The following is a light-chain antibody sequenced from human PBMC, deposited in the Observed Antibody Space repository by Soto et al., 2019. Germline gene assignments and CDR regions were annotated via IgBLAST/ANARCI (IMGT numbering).Light chain of an antibody. J-gene: IGKJ1*01. CDR2: GAS. V-gene: IGKV3-20*01. CDR1: QSVSSNY. Sequence: EIVLTQFPVTLSLSPGERATLSCRASQSVSSNYLAWYQQRPGQPPNLLIFGASNRAPGIPDRFSGSGSGTDFTLTISRLEPEDFAVYYCQQYGSSIKTFGQGTKVDIK. CDR3: QQYGSSIKT.